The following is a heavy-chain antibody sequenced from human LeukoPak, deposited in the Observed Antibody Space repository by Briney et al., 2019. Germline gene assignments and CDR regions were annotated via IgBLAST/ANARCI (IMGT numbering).Heavy chain of an antibody. CDR3: TSHGSTYYFDC. CDR2: MSTSGVNT. V-gene: IGHV3-48*03. Sequence: LAGGSVSLFCATSCFILSIYVYNWVRQAPGEGLEWISYMSTSGVNTYYADPVRGRFTVSRDNARDSLYLQMDSLRAEDTATYYCTSHGSTYYFDCCGQGTQVTVSS. D-gene: IGHD5/OR15-5a*01. CDR1: CFILSIYV. J-gene: IGHJ4*02.